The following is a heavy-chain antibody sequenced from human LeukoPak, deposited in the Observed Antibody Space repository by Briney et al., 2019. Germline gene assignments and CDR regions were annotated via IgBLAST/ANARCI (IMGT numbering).Heavy chain of an antibody. Sequence: GGSLRLSCAASGFTFSSYAMSWVRQAPGKGLEWVSAISGSGGSTYYADSVKGRFTISRDNSKNTLYLQMNSLRAQDTAVYYCAKAYVWGTYFHYWGQGTLVTVSS. CDR2: ISGSGGST. J-gene: IGHJ4*02. CDR1: GFTFSSYA. D-gene: IGHD3-16*01. V-gene: IGHV3-23*01. CDR3: AKAYVWGTYFHY.